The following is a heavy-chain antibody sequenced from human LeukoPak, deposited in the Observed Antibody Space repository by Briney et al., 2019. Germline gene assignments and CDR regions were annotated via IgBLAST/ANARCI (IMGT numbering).Heavy chain of an antibody. CDR1: GGTFSSYA. Sequence: SAKVSCKASGGTFSSYAISWVRQAPGQGLEWMGRIIPIFGTANYAQKFQGRVTITTDESTSTAYMELSSLRSEDTAVYYCARGEMATMEVDYWGQGTLVTVSS. CDR2: IIPIFGTA. V-gene: IGHV1-69*05. CDR3: ARGEMATMEVDY. J-gene: IGHJ4*02. D-gene: IGHD5-24*01.